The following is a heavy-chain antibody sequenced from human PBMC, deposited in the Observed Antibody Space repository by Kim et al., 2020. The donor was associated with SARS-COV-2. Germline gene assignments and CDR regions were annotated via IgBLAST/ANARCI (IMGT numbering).Heavy chain of an antibody. CDR2: T. CDR3: ARDYSNSWFDY. V-gene: IGHV4-59*01. D-gene: IGHD6-13*01. J-gene: IGHJ4*02. Sequence: TNYNPSLKSRVTISINTPKNQFSLQLNSVTAADTAVYYCARDYSNSWFDYWGQGTLVTVSS.